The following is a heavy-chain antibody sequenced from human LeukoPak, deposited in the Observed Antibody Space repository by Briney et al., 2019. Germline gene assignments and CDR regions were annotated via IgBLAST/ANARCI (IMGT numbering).Heavy chain of an antibody. Sequence: SETLSLTCAVSGYSFSSGYYWGWIRQPPGKGLEWIGSIYHSGSTYYNPSLKSRVTISVDTSKNQFSLKLSSLTAADTAVYYCARQLNAFDIWGQGTMVTVSS. CDR3: ARQLNAFDI. D-gene: IGHD5-24*01. CDR2: IYHSGST. V-gene: IGHV4-38-2*01. J-gene: IGHJ3*02. CDR1: GYSFSSGYY.